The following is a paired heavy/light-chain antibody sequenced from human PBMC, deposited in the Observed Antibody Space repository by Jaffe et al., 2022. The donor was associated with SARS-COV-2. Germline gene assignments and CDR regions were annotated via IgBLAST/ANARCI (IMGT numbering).Heavy chain of an antibody. CDR1: GDSVSNNLAA. D-gene: IGHD6-13*01. Sequence: QVQLQQSGPRLVKPSQTLSLTCAISGDSVSNNLAACNWIRQSPSRGLEWLGRTYYRSKWYYDYATSVKSRISIDPDTSRNQFSLQLNSVTPEDTAVYYCARDHAGLDSWGQGILVTVSS. CDR2: TYYRSKWYY. V-gene: IGHV6-1*01. CDR3: ARDHAGLDS. J-gene: IGHJ4*02.
Light chain of an antibody. CDR1: QDIRKS. CDR2: GAS. V-gene: IGKV1-33*01. CDR3: QQESALPYT. J-gene: IGKJ2*01. Sequence: DIQMTQSPSSLSASVGDRVTITCQASQDIRKSLNWYHQKPGKAPKLLISGASNLETGVPSRFSGGGSGTDFSFTISSLQPEDIATYYCQQESALPYTFGQGTNLEIK.